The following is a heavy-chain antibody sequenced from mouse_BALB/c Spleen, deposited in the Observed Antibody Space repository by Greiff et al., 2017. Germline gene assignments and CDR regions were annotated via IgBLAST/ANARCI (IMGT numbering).Heavy chain of an antibody. CDR2: IDPENGNT. Sequence: VQLQQSGAELVRPGALVKLSCKASGFNIKDYYMHWVKQRPEQGLEWIGWIDPENGNTIYDPKFQGKASITADTSSNTAYLQLSSLTSEDTAVYYCARGIYYDFSWFAYWGQGTLVTVSA. CDR1: GFNIKDYY. D-gene: IGHD2-4*01. V-gene: IGHV14-1*02. CDR3: ARGIYYDFSWFAY. J-gene: IGHJ3*01.